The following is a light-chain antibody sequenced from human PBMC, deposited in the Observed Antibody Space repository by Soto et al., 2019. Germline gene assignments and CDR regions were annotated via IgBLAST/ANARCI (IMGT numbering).Light chain of an antibody. Sequence: EILMTQSPSTLSVSPGERATLSCGASQSVSSNLAWYQQKPGQAPRLLIYGASTRATGIPDRFSGSGSGTHFTLTISRLAPGDFEVYYCQHFGGTTFTFGQGTRLEIK. V-gene: IGKV3D-15*01. CDR1: QSVSSN. J-gene: IGKJ5*01. CDR2: GAS. CDR3: QHFGGTTFT.